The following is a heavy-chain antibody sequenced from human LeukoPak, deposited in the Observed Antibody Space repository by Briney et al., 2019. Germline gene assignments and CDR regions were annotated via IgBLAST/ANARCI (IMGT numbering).Heavy chain of an antibody. CDR3: ASGRITGWYYFDN. D-gene: IGHD3-16*01. Sequence: PGASLRLSCAGSGFTFGIFSKFAMSWVRQAPGKGLEWVCVISGSGDNTYYADSVRGRFTISRDNSKDTLYLQMNSLRAEDTAVYYCASGRITGWYYFDNWGQGTLVTVSS. V-gene: IGHV3-23*01. CDR1: GFTFGIFSKFA. J-gene: IGHJ4*02. CDR2: ISGSGDNT.